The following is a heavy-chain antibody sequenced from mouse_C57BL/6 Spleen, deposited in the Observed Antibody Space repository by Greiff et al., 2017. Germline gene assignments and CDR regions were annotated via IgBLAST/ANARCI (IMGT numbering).Heavy chain of an antibody. CDR3: ARTAQATWDYFDY. CDR2: IDPSDSYT. D-gene: IGHD3-2*02. CDR1: GYTFTSYW. V-gene: IGHV1-69*01. J-gene: IGHJ2*01. Sequence: QVQLQQPGAELVMPGASVKLSCKASGYTFTSYWMHWVKQRPGQGLEWIGEIDPSDSYTKYNQKFKGKSTLTVDKSSSTAYMQLSSLPSEDSAVYYCARTAQATWDYFDYWGQGTTLTVSS.